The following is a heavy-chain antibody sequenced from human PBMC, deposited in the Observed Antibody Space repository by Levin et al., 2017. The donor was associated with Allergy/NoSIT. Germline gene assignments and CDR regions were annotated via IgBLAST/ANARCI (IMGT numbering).Heavy chain of an antibody. V-gene: IGHV4-34*01. D-gene: IGHD3-16*01. CDR2: ISQSGST. J-gene: IGHJ5*02. CDR1: GGSFGRYF. Sequence: RTSETLSLTCAVYGGSFGRYFWSWIRQTPGKGLEWIGDISQSGSTTYNPSLKSRVTISVDTSKNQFSLNLRSVTAADTATYYCARVGGAPNWFDPWGQGTLVTVSS. CDR3: ARVGGAPNWFDP.